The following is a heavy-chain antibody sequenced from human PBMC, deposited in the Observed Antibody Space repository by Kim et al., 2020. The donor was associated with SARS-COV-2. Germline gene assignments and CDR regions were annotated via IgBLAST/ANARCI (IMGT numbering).Heavy chain of an antibody. V-gene: IGHV4-34*01. J-gene: IGHJ2*01. Sequence: SETLSLTCAVYGGSFSGYYWSWIRQPPGKGLEWIGEINHSGSTNYNPSLKSRVTISVDTSKNQFSLKLSSVTAADTAVYYCARVPTRSVDWYFDLWGRGTLVTVSS. D-gene: IGHD2-15*01. CDR1: GGSFSGYY. CDR3: ARVPTRSVDWYFDL. CDR2: INHSGST.